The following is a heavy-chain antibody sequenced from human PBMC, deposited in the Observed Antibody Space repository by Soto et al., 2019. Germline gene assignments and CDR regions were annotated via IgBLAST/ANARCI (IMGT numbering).Heavy chain of an antibody. CDR3: ARVNLAITMVPYGMDV. CDR1: GYTFTSYA. V-gene: IGHV1-3*01. J-gene: IGHJ6*02. CDR2: INAGNGNT. D-gene: IGHD3-10*01. Sequence: GASVKVSCKASGYTFTSYAMHWVRQAPGQRLEWMGWINAGNGNTKYSQKFQGRVTITRDTSASTAYMELSSLRSEDTAVYYCARVNLAITMVPYGMDVWGQGTTVTVSS.